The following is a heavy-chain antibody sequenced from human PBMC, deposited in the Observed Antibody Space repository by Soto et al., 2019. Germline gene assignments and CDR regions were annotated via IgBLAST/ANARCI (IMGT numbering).Heavy chain of an antibody. CDR3: AKPPITIFGVVTIPR. Sequence: DVQLLESGGGLVQPGGSLRLSCAASRFTFSSYGMSWVRQAPGKGLEWVSAISGSGDTTYYADSVKGRFTISRDNSKNTQYLQMNSLRAEDSSVYYCAKPPITIFGVVTIPRWGQGTLVTVSS. J-gene: IGHJ4*02. CDR2: ISGSGDTT. D-gene: IGHD3-3*01. CDR1: RFTFSSYG. V-gene: IGHV3-23*01.